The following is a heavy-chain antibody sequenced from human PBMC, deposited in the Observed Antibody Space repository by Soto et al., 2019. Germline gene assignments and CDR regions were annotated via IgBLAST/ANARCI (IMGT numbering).Heavy chain of an antibody. D-gene: IGHD2-2*01. CDR1: GYTFTSYG. V-gene: IGHV1-18*01. CDR2: ISAYNGNT. Sequence: QVQLVQSGAEVKKPGASVKVSCKASGYTFTSYGISWVRQAPGQRLEWMGWISAYNGNTNYAQKLQGRVTMTTDTSTSTAYMELRSLRSDDTVVYYCATVVVPAARVYYYYYMDVWGKGTTVTVSS. CDR3: ATVVVPAARVYYYYYMDV. J-gene: IGHJ6*03.